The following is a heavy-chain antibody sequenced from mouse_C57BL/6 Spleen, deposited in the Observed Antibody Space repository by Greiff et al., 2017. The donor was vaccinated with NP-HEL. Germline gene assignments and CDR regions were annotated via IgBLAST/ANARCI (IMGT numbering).Heavy chain of an antibody. Sequence: EVQLQQSGPELVKPGASVKISCKASGYTFTDYYMNWVKQSHGKSLEWIGDINPNNGGTSYNQKFKGKATLTVDKSSSTAYMELRSLTSEDSAVYYCAITTVTDYFDYWGQSTTLTVSS. CDR2: INPNNGGT. CDR3: AITTVTDYFDY. CDR1: GYTFTDYY. D-gene: IGHD1-1*01. J-gene: IGHJ2*01. V-gene: IGHV1-26*01.